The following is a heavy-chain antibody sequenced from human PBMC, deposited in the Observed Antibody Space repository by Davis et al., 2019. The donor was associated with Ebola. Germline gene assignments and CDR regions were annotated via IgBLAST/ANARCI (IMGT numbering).Heavy chain of an antibody. V-gene: IGHV4-34*01. Sequence: SETLSLTCAVYGGSFSGYNWTWIRQSPGTGLEWIGDITHGGATNYKPSLKSRVTMSADTSKNQFSLNLISVTAADTAVYYCARRDFRSGSYNLGKFDLWGQGTLVAVSS. CDR3: ARRDFRSGSYNLGKFDL. CDR1: GGSFSGYN. CDR2: ITHGGAT. D-gene: IGHD3-3*01. J-gene: IGHJ4*02.